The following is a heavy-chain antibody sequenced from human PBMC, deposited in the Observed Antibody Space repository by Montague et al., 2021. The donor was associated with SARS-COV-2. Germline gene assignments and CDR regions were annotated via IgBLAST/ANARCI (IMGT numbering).Heavy chain of an antibody. J-gene: IGHJ5*02. CDR1: DASISTSNY. CDR2: IHFTGTT. D-gene: IGHD1-7*01. CDR3: ARNQGYHWNYPYNWFGP. Sequence: SETLSLTCSVSDASISTSNYWGWLRQTPGKGLEWIASIHFTGTTYYKPSLKSRVTISVDTSKNQFSLKLTSLTAADTAVYYCARNQGYHWNYPYNWFGPWGQGTLVTVSS. V-gene: IGHV4-39*07.